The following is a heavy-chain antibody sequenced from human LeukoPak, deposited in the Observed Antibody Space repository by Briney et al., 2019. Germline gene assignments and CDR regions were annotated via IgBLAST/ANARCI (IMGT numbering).Heavy chain of an antibody. J-gene: IGHJ4*02. D-gene: IGHD6-19*01. CDR3: AKDSSGWPTEYFDY. CDR2: ISGSGGST. CDR1: GFTFSSYA. Sequence: PGGSLRLSCAASGFTFSSYAMSWVRQAPGKGLEWVSAISGSGGSTYYADSVKGWFTISRDNSKNTLYLQMNSLRAEDTAVYYCAKDSSGWPTEYFDYWGQGTLVTVSS. V-gene: IGHV3-23*01.